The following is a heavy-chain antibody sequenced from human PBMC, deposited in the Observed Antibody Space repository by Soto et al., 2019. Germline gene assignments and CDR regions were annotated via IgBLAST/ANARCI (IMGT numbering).Heavy chain of an antibody. CDR2: ISDYNGNT. CDR3: ARATVTMVRGVIRYYYGMDV. CDR1: GYTFTSYG. Sequence: QVQLVQSGAEVKKPGASVKVSCKASGYTFTSYGISWVRQAPGQGLEWMGWISDYNGNTNYGQQLQGRVTMNTDTSTSTAYMELRSLRSDDTAVSYSARATVTMVRGVIRYYYGMDVWGQGTTVTVSS. D-gene: IGHD3-10*01. V-gene: IGHV1-18*01. J-gene: IGHJ6*02.